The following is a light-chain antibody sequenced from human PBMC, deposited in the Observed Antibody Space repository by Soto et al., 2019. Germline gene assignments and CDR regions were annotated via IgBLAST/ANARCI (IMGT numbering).Light chain of an antibody. CDR1: SSDVGGYKY. Sequence: QSALTQPASVSGSPGQSITISCTGSSSDVGGYKYVSWYQQHPGNAPKRMIYDVSNRPSGVSNRFSGSKSGNTASLTISGLQAEDEADYYCSAYTSSSTLYVFGTGTKLNVL. V-gene: IGLV2-14*01. CDR3: SAYTSSSTLYV. CDR2: DVS. J-gene: IGLJ1*01.